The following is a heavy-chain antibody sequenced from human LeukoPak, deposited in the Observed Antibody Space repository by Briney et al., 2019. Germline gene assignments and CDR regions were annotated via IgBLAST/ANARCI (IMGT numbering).Heavy chain of an antibody. D-gene: IGHD5-18*01. V-gene: IGHV1-18*01. CDR2: ISAYNGNT. Sequence: ASVKVSCKASGYTFTSYGISWVRQAPGQGLEWMGWISAYNGNTNYAQKLQGRVTMTTDKSTSTAYMELSSLRSEDTAVYYCARGYSYNYYYYYYMDVWGKGTTVTVSS. CDR3: ARGYSYNYYYYYYMDV. CDR1: GYTFTSYG. J-gene: IGHJ6*03.